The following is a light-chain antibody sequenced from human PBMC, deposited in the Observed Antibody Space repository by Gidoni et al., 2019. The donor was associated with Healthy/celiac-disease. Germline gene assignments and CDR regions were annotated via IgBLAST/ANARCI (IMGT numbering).Light chain of an antibody. Sequence: SSELTQDPAVSVALGQTVRITCQGDSLRSYYASWYQQKPGQPPVLVIYVKNNRPSGIPDRFAGSSSGNTASLTITGAQAEDEADYYCNSRDSSGNHEVFGTGTKVTVL. CDR1: SLRSYY. CDR3: NSRDSSGNHEV. J-gene: IGLJ1*01. CDR2: VKN. V-gene: IGLV3-19*01.